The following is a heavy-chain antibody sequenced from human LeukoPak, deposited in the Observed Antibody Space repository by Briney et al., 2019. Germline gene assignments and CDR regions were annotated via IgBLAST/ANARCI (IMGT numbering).Heavy chain of an antibody. V-gene: IGHV1-24*01. J-gene: IGHJ4*02. CDR1: GYTLTELS. D-gene: IGHD1-26*01. Sequence: ASVKVSCKVSGYTLTELSMHWVRQAPGKGLEWMGGFDPEDGETIYAQKFQGRVTITADESTSTAYMELSSLRSEDTAVYYCARGRGEVGATTLWDYWGQGTLVTVSS. CDR3: ARGRGEVGATTLWDY. CDR2: FDPEDGET.